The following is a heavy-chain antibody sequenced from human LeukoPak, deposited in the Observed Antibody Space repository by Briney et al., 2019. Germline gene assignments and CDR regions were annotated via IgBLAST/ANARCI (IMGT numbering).Heavy chain of an antibody. V-gene: IGHV3-7*01. CDR1: GFTFSVFW. J-gene: IGHJ4*02. CDR3: ARYHGGYFAY. CDR2: IKQDGSEK. Sequence: GGSLRLSCAASGFTFSVFWMSWVRQAPGKGLEWVANIKQDGSEKYYVDSVKGRYTISRDNDNNSMYLQINSLRAEDTAVYYCARYHGGYFAYWGQGTLVTVSS. D-gene: IGHD2-15*01.